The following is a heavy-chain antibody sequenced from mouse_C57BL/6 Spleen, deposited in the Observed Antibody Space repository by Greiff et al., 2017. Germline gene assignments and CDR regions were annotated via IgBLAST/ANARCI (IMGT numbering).Heavy chain of an antibody. V-gene: IGHV1-81*01. J-gene: IGHJ2*01. CDR1: GYTFTSYG. CDR2: IYPRSGNT. D-gene: IGHD2-4*01. CDR3: ARSEDYDVWYFDY. Sequence: VKLMESGAELARPGASVKLSCKASGYTFTSYGISWVKQRTGQGLEWIGEIYPRSGNTYYNEKFKGKATLTADKSSSTAYMELRSLTSEDSAVYFCARSEDYDVWYFDYWGQGTTLTVSS.